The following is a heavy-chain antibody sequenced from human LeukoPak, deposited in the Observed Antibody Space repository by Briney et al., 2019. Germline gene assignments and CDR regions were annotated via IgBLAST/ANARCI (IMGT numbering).Heavy chain of an antibody. CDR3: ARDPRSAMVRGVKKNWFDP. D-gene: IGHD3-10*01. CDR1: GFTFSSYW. CDR2: IKQDGSEK. J-gene: IGHJ5*02. Sequence: GGSLRLSCAASGFTFSSYWMSWVRQAPGKGLEWVANIKQDGSEKYYVDSVKGRFTISRDKAKNSLYLQMNSLRAEDTAVYYCARDPRSAMVRGVKKNWFDPWGQGTLVTVSS. V-gene: IGHV3-7*01.